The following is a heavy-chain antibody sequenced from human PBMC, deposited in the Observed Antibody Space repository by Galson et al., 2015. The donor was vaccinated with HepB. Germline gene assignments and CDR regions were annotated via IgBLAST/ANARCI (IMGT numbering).Heavy chain of an antibody. CDR1: GYRFTSYW. CDR3: TRRAYSSAWDRYYFDY. V-gene: IGHV5-51*01. CDR2: IYPSDSDT. Sequence: QSGAEVKKPGESLKISCKGSGYRFTSYWIGWVRQMPGKGLEWMGIIYPSDSDTRYSPSFQGQVTISADKSISTAYLQWSSLKASDTAMYYCTRRAYSSAWDRYYFDYWGQGTLVTVSS. J-gene: IGHJ4*02. D-gene: IGHD6-19*01.